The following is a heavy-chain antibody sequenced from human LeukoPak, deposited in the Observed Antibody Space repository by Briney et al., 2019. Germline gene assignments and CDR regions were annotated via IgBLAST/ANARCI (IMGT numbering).Heavy chain of an antibody. D-gene: IGHD3-10*01. CDR1: GYSFTSYW. J-gene: IGHJ3*02. CDR2: IDPSDSYT. V-gene: IGHV5-10-1*01. Sequence: KPGESLRISCKGSGYSFTSYWISWVRQMPGKGLEWMGRIDPSDSYTNYSPSFQGHVTISADKSISTAYPQWSSLKASDTAMYYCARQLWFRERFGGAFDIWGQGTMVAVSS. CDR3: ARQLWFRERFGGAFDI.